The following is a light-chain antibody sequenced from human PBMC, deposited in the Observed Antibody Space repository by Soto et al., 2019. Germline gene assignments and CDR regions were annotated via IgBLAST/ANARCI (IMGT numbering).Light chain of an antibody. J-gene: IGKJ1*01. CDR3: QQYGSSGT. Sequence: EIVLTQSPDTLSLSPGEGATLSCRASQSVTNSYLAWYQQKPGQAPRLLIYGASSRATGIPDRFSGSGSETDFTLTISRLEPEDFAVYYCQQYGSSGTFGQGTKVDI. CDR1: QSVTNSY. CDR2: GAS. V-gene: IGKV3-20*01.